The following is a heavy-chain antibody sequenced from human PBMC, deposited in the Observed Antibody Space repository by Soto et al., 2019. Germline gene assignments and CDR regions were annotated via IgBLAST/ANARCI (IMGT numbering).Heavy chain of an antibody. CDR1: GYTFTGYY. CDR2: INANNGNT. CDR3: ARSSGVYDLLA. D-gene: IGHD3-9*01. Sequence: ASVKVSCKASGYTFTGYYMHWVRQAPGQRLEWMGWINANNGNTKYSQKFQGRVTITRDTSANTAYMELSSLRSEDTAVYYCARSSGVYDLLAWGQGTLVTVSS. J-gene: IGHJ5*02. V-gene: IGHV1-3*01.